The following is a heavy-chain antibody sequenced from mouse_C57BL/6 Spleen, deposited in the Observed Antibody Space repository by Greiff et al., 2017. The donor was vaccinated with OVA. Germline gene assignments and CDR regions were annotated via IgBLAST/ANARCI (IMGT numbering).Heavy chain of an antibody. CDR2: IHPNSGST. D-gene: IGHD1-1*01. Sequence: QVQLQQPGAELVKPGASVKLSCKASGYTFTSYWMHWVKQRPGQGLEWIGMIHPNSGSTNYNEKFKSKATLTVDKSSSTAYMQLSSLTSEDSAVYYCALITTVVASFDYWGQGTTLTVSS. V-gene: IGHV1-64*01. CDR3: ALITTVVASFDY. J-gene: IGHJ2*01. CDR1: GYTFTSYW.